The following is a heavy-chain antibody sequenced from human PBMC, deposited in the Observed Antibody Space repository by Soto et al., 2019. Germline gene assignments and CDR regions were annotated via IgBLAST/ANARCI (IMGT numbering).Heavy chain of an antibody. CDR3: AKGGFYGYHMTPYYDILTGYWEGGDYYGMDV. CDR2: ISGSGGST. D-gene: IGHD3-9*01. V-gene: IGHV3-23*01. CDR1: GFTFSSYA. Sequence: GGSLRLSCAASGFTFSSYAMSWVRQAPGKGLEWVSAISGSGGSTYYADSVKGRFTISRDNSKNTLYLQMNSLRAEDTAVYYCAKGGFYGYHMTPYYDILTGYWEGGDYYGMDVWGQGTTVTVSS. J-gene: IGHJ6*02.